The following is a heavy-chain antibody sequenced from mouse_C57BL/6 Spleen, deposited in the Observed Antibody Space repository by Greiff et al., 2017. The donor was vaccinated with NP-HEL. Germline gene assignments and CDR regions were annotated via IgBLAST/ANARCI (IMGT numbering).Heavy chain of an antibody. V-gene: IGHV3-6*01. CDR3: ARESPYYGNYYAMDY. CDR2: ISYDGSN. D-gene: IGHD2-10*01. CDR1: GYSITSGYY. Sequence: DVKLQESGPGLVKPSQSLSLTCSVTGYSITSGYYWNWIRQFPGNKLEWMGYISYDGSNNYNPSLKNRISITRDTSKNQFFLKLNSVTTEDTATYYCARESPYYGNYYAMDYWGQGTSVTVSS. J-gene: IGHJ4*01.